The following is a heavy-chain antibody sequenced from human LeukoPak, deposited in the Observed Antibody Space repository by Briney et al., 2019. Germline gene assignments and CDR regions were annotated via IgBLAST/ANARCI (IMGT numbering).Heavy chain of an antibody. Sequence: SETLSLTCAVYGGSFSGYYWSWIRQPPGKGLEWIGEINHSGSTNYNPSLKSRVTISVDTSKNQFSLKLSSVTAADTAVYYCARRPGGYCSSTSCYANFDYWGQGTLVTVSS. CDR1: GGSFSGYY. CDR2: INHSGST. V-gene: IGHV4-34*01. CDR3: ARRPGGYCSSTSCYANFDY. D-gene: IGHD2-2*01. J-gene: IGHJ4*02.